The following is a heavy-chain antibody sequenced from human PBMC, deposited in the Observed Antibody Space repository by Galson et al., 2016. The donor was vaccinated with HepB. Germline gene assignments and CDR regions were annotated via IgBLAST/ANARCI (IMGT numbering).Heavy chain of an antibody. CDR3: ARTPSRGGMDV. J-gene: IGHJ6*02. CDR1: GGSISSYY. Sequence: SETLSLTCTVSGGSISSYYWSWIRQPPGKGLEWIGYIYYSGSTNYNPPLKGRVTISVDTSKNQFSLKLTSVTTADTAVYYCARTPSRGGMDVWGQGTTVTVSS. V-gene: IGHV4-59*01. CDR2: IYYSGST. D-gene: IGHD3-10*01.